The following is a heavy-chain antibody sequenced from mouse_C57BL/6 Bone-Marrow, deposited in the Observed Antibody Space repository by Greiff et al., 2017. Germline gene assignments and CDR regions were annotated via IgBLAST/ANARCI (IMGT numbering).Heavy chain of an antibody. CDR2: ISSGGSYT. D-gene: IGHD2-3*01. J-gene: IGHJ2*01. CDR3: ARRWLLFFDY. Sequence: DVKLVESGGDLVKPGGSLKLSCAASGFTFSSYGMSWVRQTPDKRLEWVATISSGGSYTYYPDSVKGRFTISRDNAKNTLYLQMSSLKSEDTAMYYCARRWLLFFDYWGQGTTLTVSS. V-gene: IGHV5-6*02. CDR1: GFTFSSYG.